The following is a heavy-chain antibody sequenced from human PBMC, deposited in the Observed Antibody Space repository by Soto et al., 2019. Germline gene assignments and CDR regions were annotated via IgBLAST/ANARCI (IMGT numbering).Heavy chain of an antibody. CDR2: ISGSGGST. CDR3: ASYCSGGSCRTNWFDP. D-gene: IGHD2-15*01. J-gene: IGHJ5*02. V-gene: IGHV3-23*01. Sequence: GGSLRLSCAASGFTSSSYAMSWVRQAPGKGLEWVSAISGSGGSTYYADSVKGRFTISRDNSKNTLYLQMNSLRAEDTAVYYCASYCSGGSCRTNWFDPWGQGTLVTVS. CDR1: GFTSSSYA.